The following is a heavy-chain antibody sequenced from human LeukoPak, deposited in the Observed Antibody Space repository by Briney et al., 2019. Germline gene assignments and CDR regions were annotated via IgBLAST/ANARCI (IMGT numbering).Heavy chain of an antibody. CDR2: IIPIFGTA. CDR3: ASESDYCSGGSCYSTAPAFDI. D-gene: IGHD2-15*01. CDR1: GGTFSSYA. Sequence: GSSVKVSCKASGGTFSSYAISWVRQAPGQGLEWMGGIIPIFGTANYAQKFQGRVTITADKSTSTAYMELSSLRSEDTAVYYCASESDYCSGGSCYSTAPAFDIWGQGTMVTVSS. J-gene: IGHJ3*02. V-gene: IGHV1-69*06.